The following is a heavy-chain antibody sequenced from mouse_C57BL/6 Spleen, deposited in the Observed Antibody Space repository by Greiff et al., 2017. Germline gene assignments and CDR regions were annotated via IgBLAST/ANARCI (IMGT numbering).Heavy chain of an antibody. CDR1: GYAFTNYL. Sequence: QVQLQQSGAELVRPGTSVKVSCKASGYAFTNYLIEWVKQRPGQGLEWIGVINPGSGGTNYNEKFKGQATLTADKSSSTAYMQLSSLTSEDSAVYFGARRLYDGYYGGYVDYWGQGTTLTVSS. V-gene: IGHV1-54*01. CDR3: ARRLYDGYYGGYVDY. D-gene: IGHD2-3*01. CDR2: INPGSGGT. J-gene: IGHJ2*01.